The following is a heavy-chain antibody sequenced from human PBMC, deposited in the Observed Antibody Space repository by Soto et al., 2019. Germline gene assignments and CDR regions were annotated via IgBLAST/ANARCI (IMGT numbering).Heavy chain of an antibody. J-gene: IGHJ5*02. V-gene: IGHV4-4*07. CDR1: GASMNSYH. CDR3: ARDQGQAAAGVTWFDT. D-gene: IGHD6-13*01. CDR2: IHSSGST. Sequence: LSLTCTVTGASMNSYHWCLIRQPAGKGLEWIGHIHSSGSTNYKPSLKSRVTMSVDTSKNQFSLRPMSLTAADTAVYYCARDQGQAAAGVTWFDTWGQGSLVTVSS.